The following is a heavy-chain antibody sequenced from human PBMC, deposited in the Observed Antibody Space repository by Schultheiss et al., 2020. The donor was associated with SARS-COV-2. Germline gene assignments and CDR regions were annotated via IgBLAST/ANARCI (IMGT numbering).Heavy chain of an antibody. V-gene: IGHV1-18*04. CDR2: VNTYDGRT. D-gene: IGHD6-13*01. J-gene: IGHJ4*02. CDR1: ENTFTGCY. Sequence: ASVKVSCKASENTFTGCYMHWVRQAPGQGLEWMGWVNTYDGRTQYAQSLQDRVTMTSDTPTTTAHLELRSLKSDDTAVYYCARGGASSYIDDWGQGTLVTVSS. CDR3: ARGGASSYIDD.